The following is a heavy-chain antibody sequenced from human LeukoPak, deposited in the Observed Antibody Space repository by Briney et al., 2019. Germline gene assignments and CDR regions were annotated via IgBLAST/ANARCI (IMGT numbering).Heavy chain of an antibody. CDR3: ARDLERGSGSYYFDY. Sequence: VASVKVSCKASGYTFIAYYMHWVRQAPGQGLEWMGWINPNSGGTNYAQKFQGRVTMTRDTSISTAHMELSRLRSDDTAVYYCARDLERGSGSYYFDYWGQGTLVTVSS. CDR2: INPNSGGT. J-gene: IGHJ4*02. V-gene: IGHV1-2*02. CDR1: GYTFIAYY. D-gene: IGHD3-10*01.